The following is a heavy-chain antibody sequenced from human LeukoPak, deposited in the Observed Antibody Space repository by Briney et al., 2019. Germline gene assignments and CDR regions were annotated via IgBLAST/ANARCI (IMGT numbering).Heavy chain of an antibody. CDR2: IYYSGST. Sequence: SQTLSLTCTVSGGSLSNYYWSWIRQPPGKGLEWIGYIYYSGSTTYNPSLKSRATISVDTSKNQFSLRLSSVTAADTAVYYCTRGTMMVGPWGQGTLVTVSS. D-gene: IGHD3-22*01. J-gene: IGHJ5*02. CDR3: TRGTMMVGP. V-gene: IGHV4-59*01. CDR1: GGSLSNYY.